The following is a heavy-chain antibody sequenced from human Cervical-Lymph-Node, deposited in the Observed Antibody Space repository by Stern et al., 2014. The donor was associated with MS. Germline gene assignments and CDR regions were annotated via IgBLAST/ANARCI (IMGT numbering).Heavy chain of an antibody. CDR3: SRDADGYSLVFGY. V-gene: IGHV4-30-4*01. CDR1: GGSIRNAAYY. J-gene: IGHJ4*02. D-gene: IGHD1-26*01. Sequence: QLQLQDSGPGLVKPSQTLSLTCAVTGGSIRNAAYYWSWIRQSPGKGLEWIGYIHNSGTTYYNPSLRSRLTMSVDTSKNQFSLKLRSVTAADTAVYYCSRDADGYSLVFGYWGRGTLVTVSS. CDR2: IHNSGTT.